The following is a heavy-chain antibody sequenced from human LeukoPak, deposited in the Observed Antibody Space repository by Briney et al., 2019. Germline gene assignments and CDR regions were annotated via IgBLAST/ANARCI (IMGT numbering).Heavy chain of an antibody. CDR2: INHSGST. CDR3: ARGDSVVVPAAERYLDY. Sequence: SETLSLTCAVYGGSFSGYYWSWIRQPPGKGLEWIGEINHSGSTNYNPSLKSRVTISVDTSKNQFSLKLSSVTAADTAVYYCARGDSVVVPAAERYLDYWGQGTLVTVSS. J-gene: IGHJ4*02. V-gene: IGHV4-34*01. D-gene: IGHD2-2*01. CDR1: GGSFSGYY.